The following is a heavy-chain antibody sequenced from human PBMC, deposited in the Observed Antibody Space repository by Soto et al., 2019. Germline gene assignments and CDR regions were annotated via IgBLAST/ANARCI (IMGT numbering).Heavy chain of an antibody. Sequence: PGGSLRLSCAASGFTFSSYAMSWVRQAPGKGLEWVSAISGSGGSTYYADSVKGRFTISRDNSKNTLYLQMNSLRAEDTAVYYCEKGNLIVVVAANLDYWGQGTLVTVSS. J-gene: IGHJ4*02. V-gene: IGHV3-23*01. CDR2: ISGSGGST. D-gene: IGHD2-15*01. CDR1: GFTFSSYA. CDR3: EKGNLIVVVAANLDY.